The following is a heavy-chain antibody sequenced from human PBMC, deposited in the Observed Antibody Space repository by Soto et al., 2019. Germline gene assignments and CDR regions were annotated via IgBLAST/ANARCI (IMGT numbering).Heavy chain of an antibody. J-gene: IGHJ4*02. V-gene: IGHV1-69*02. D-gene: IGHD2-2*01. CDR2: IIPILGIA. CDR1: GGTFSSYT. CDR3: GGGREYQPAQY. Sequence: QVQLVQSGAEVKKPGSSVKVSCKASGGTFSSYTISWVRQAPGQGLEWMGRIIPILGIANYAQKLQGRVTITADKSTSTAYMELSSLRSEDTAVYYCGGGREYQPAQYWGQGTLVTVSS.